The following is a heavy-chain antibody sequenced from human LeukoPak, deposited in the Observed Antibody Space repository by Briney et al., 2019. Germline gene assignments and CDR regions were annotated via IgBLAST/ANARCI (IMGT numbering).Heavy chain of an antibody. Sequence: GGSLRLSCAASGFTFTIYSMNWVRRAPGKGLEWVSYISSSSSTIYYADSVKGRFTISRDNAKNSLYLQMNSLRAEDTAVYYCARPAAGFDYWGQGTLVTVSS. CDR3: ARPAAGFDY. D-gene: IGHD6-13*01. CDR1: GFTFTIYS. J-gene: IGHJ4*02. CDR2: ISSSSSTI. V-gene: IGHV3-48*04.